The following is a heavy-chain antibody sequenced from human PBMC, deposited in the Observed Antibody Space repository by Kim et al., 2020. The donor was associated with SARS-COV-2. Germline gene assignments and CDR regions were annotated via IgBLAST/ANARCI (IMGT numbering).Heavy chain of an antibody. V-gene: IGHV3-48*03. Sequence: TYYPDSVKGRFTISRDNAQNSLYLQMHSLRAEDTAVYYCSTDKTSVSTDHWGQGTLVTVSS. D-gene: IGHD2-2*01. CDR3: STDKTSVSTDH. CDR2: T. J-gene: IGHJ4*02.